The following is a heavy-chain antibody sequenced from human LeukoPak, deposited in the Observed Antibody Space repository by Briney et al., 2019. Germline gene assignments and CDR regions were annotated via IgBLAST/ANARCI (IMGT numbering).Heavy chain of an antibody. D-gene: IGHD6-13*01. V-gene: IGHV6-1*01. CDR1: GDSFSSNSAA. CDR3: AGGIAAAGLPN. Sequence: SQTLSLTCAISGDSFSSNSAAWSWIRQSPSRGLEWLGRTYYRSKWSNDYAASVKSRITINPDTSKNQFSLQLNSVTPEDTAVYYCAGGIAAAGLPNWGQGTLVTVSS. J-gene: IGHJ4*02. CDR2: TYYRSKWSN.